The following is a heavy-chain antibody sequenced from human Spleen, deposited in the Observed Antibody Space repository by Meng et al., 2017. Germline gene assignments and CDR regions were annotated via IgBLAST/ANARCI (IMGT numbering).Heavy chain of an antibody. Sequence: VQLQEARQGQVKPLGTLSLTCAVSGAFISRNNWWSWVRQPPGKGLEWIGEIFHGGSTNYNPSLKSRVTISVDKSKNQFSLKLSSVTAADTAVYYCSNYIWGSEPTGVLSWGQGTLVTVSS. CDR2: IFHGGST. CDR1: GAFISRNNW. CDR3: SNYIWGSEPTGVLS. V-gene: IGHV4-4*02. D-gene: IGHD3-16*01. J-gene: IGHJ5*02.